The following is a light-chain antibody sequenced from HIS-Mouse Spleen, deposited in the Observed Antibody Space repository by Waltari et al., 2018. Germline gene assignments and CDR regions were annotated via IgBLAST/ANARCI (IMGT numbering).Light chain of an antibody. CDR2: EGS. Sequence: QSALTQPASVSGSPGQSITISCTGTSSDVGSYNLVSWYQQHPGKAPKRMIYEGSKRPSGVSNRLAGSKSGNTASLTISGLQAEDEADYYCCSYAGSSTYVFGTGTKVTVL. V-gene: IGLV2-23*01. CDR3: CSYAGSSTYV. CDR1: SSDVGSYNL. J-gene: IGLJ1*01.